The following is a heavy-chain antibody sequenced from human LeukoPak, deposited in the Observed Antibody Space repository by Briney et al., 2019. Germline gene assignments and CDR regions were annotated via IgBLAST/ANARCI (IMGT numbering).Heavy chain of an antibody. Sequence: SETLSLTCAVYGGSFSGYYWSWIRQPPGKGLEWIGEINHSGSTNYNPSLKSRVTISVGTSKNQFSLKLSSVTAADTAVYYCARGKQRGSGYPDYWGQGTLVTVSS. CDR2: INHSGST. J-gene: IGHJ4*02. CDR1: GGSFSGYY. CDR3: ARGKQRGSGYPDY. D-gene: IGHD3-22*01. V-gene: IGHV4-34*01.